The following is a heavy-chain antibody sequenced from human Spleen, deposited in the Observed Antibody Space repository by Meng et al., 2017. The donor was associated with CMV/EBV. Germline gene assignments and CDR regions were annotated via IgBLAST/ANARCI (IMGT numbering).Heavy chain of an antibody. V-gene: IGHV3-33*06. CDR1: FTLSNYT. Sequence: FTLSNYTMHWVRQAPGKGLEWVAFIYYDGSNKYYADSVNGRFTISRDNSKNTLYLQMNNLRVEDTAVYYCAKNRHPNFNWNSYYFDYWGQGTLVTVSS. CDR3: AKNRHPNFNWNSYYFDY. D-gene: IGHD1-7*01. J-gene: IGHJ4*02. CDR2: IYYDGSNK.